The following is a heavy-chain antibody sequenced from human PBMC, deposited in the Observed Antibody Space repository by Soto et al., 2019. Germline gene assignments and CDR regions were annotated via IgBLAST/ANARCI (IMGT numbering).Heavy chain of an antibody. Sequence: GGSLRLSCAASEFTFVDDAMHWVRQAPGKGLEWVSLISWDGGSTYYADSVKGRFTISRDNSKNSLYLQMDSLRVEDTAVYYCARDSGYGSGASVNHYLVYWGLGTLVTVSS. CDR3: ARDSGYGSGASVNHYLVY. D-gene: IGHD3-10*01. J-gene: IGHJ4*01. V-gene: IGHV3-43D*04. CDR2: ISWDGGST. CDR1: EFTFVDDA.